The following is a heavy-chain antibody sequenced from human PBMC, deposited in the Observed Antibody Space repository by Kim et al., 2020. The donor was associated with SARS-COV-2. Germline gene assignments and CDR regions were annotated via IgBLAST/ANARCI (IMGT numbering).Heavy chain of an antibody. V-gene: IGHV3-74*01. Sequence: GGALRLSCAASGFTFSNHYMHWGRQAPGKGLGWVSEIYSDGRTTTYADFVKGRVTVSRDNAKNTVYLQMRGLRVDDTAVYYCARDTVVEVTVPGWFDPWGQGTLVTVSS. CDR2: IYSDGRTT. D-gene: IGHD2-21*02. CDR3: ARDTVVEVTVPGWFDP. J-gene: IGHJ5*02. CDR1: GFTFSNHY.